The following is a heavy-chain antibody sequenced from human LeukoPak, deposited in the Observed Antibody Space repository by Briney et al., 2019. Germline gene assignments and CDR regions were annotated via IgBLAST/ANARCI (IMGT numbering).Heavy chain of an antibody. CDR1: GFTFSSYE. J-gene: IGHJ3*02. CDR3: ARVAPNNWNDAFDI. CDR2: ISSSGSTI. Sequence: GGSLRLPCAASGFTFSSYEMNWVRQAPGKGLEWVSYISSSGSTIYYADSVKGRFTISRDNAKNSLYLQMNSLRAEDTAVYYCARVAPNNWNDAFDIWGQGTMVTVSS. D-gene: IGHD1-1*01. V-gene: IGHV3-48*03.